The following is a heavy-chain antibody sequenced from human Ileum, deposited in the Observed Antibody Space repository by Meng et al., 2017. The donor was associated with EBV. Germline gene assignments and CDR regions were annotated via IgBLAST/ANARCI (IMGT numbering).Heavy chain of an antibody. D-gene: IGHD3-10*01. Sequence: QVQLQESCPGLVKPSQPLSLTCTVAGGSISSGGYYWSWIRQHPGKGLEWIGYIHSSGSTYYNPSLRSRLTISVDTSKNQFSLKLSSVTAADTAVYYCARASYGSGSPLGESWFDPWGQGTLVTVSS. CDR1: GGSISSGGYY. J-gene: IGHJ5*02. CDR2: IHSSGST. CDR3: ARASYGSGSPLGESWFDP. V-gene: IGHV4-31*03.